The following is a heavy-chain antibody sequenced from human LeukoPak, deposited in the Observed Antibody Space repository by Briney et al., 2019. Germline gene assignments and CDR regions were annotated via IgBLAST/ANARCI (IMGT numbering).Heavy chain of an antibody. V-gene: IGHV1-8*01. CDR1: GYTFTSYD. J-gene: IGHJ5*02. CDR2: MNPNSGNT. CDR3: ATKVGATFNWFDP. Sequence: ASVKVSCKASGYTFTSYDINWVRQATGQGLEWMGWMNPNSGNTGYAQKFQGRVTMTEDTSTDTAYMELSSLRSEDTAVYYCATKVGATFNWFDPWGQGTLVTVSS. D-gene: IGHD1-26*01.